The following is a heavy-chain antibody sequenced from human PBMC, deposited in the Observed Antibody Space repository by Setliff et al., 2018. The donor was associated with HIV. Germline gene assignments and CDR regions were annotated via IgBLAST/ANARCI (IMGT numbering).Heavy chain of an antibody. J-gene: IGHJ6*02. V-gene: IGHV3-48*03. D-gene: IGHD6-19*01. Sequence: GGSLRLSCAGSGFTFSSYEMNWVRQAPGKGLEWVSYISSSGSITYYADSVKGRFTISRDNAKNSLYLQMNSLRDEDTAVYYCASGGWSTYYYYGMDVWGQGTTVTVSS. CDR1: GFTFSSYE. CDR2: ISSSGSIT. CDR3: ASGGWSTYYYYGMDV.